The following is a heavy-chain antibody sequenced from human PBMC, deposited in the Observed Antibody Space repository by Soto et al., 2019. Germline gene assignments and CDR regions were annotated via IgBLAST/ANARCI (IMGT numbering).Heavy chain of an antibody. J-gene: IGHJ6*02. Sequence: PGESLKISCKGSGYSFTSYWISWVRQMPGKGLEWMGRIDPSDSYTNYSPSFQGHVTISADKSISTAYLQWSSLKASDTAMYYCARHTLNSSGWTYYYYGMDVWGRGTTVTVSS. CDR2: IDPSDSYT. D-gene: IGHD6-19*01. V-gene: IGHV5-10-1*01. CDR1: GYSFTSYW. CDR3: ARHTLNSSGWTYYYYGMDV.